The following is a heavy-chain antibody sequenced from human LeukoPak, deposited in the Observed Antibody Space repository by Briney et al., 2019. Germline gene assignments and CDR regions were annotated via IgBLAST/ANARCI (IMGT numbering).Heavy chain of an antibody. Sequence: GASVNVSCKASEYTFTDYYLHWVRQAPGQGFEWMGWINPVSGGTNYVQKFQGRVTMTRDTSISTAYMELSRLRSDDTAVYYCARANFLSCSSTSCLFDYWGQGTLVTVSS. V-gene: IGHV1-2*02. CDR1: EYTFTDYY. D-gene: IGHD2-2*01. CDR3: ARANFLSCSSTSCLFDY. J-gene: IGHJ4*02. CDR2: INPVSGGT.